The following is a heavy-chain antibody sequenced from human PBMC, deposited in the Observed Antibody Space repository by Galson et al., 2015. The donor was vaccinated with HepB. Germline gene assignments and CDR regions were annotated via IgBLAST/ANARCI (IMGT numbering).Heavy chain of an antibody. CDR3: AKDPYLYSALAGTMAGFDY. CDR2: VSFDGYNK. D-gene: IGHD6-19*01. CDR1: GFTFNSYG. Sequence: SLRLSCAVYGFTFNSYGMHWVRQAPGKGLEWVAVVSFDGYNKYYADSVEGRFTISRDNSKNTLYLQMNSLRAEDTALYYCAKDPYLYSALAGTMAGFDYWGQGTLVTVSS. V-gene: IGHV3-30*18. J-gene: IGHJ4*02.